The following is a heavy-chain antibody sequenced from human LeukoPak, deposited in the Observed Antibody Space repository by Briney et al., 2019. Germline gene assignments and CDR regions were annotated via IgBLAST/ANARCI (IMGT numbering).Heavy chain of an antibody. Sequence: GGSLRLSCGASGFTFNRYWMSWVPPAPGKRREWVANLKHDGSHKYYVDSVKGLFTISRDNAKNSLYLHMNSLRVEDTAVYFCARDGMGGIKAFDMWGQGTMVTVSS. D-gene: IGHD3-10*01. J-gene: IGHJ3*02. V-gene: IGHV3-7*05. CDR1: GFTFNRYW. CDR2: LKHDGSHK. CDR3: ARDGMGGIKAFDM.